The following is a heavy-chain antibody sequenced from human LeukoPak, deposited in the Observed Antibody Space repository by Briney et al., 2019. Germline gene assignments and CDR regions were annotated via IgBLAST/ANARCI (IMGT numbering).Heavy chain of an antibody. D-gene: IGHD1-14*01. Sequence: SGGSLRLSCTASGLTFSISGFNWVRQAPGKGLEWVASIGPTGSDRYHADSIKGRFTISRDNANNFLYLQMNSLRAEDTAVYYCATETNGRHYDYWGQGTLLTVSS. CDR1: GLTFSISG. J-gene: IGHJ4*02. CDR2: IGPTGSDR. V-gene: IGHV3-21*06. CDR3: ATETNGRHYDY.